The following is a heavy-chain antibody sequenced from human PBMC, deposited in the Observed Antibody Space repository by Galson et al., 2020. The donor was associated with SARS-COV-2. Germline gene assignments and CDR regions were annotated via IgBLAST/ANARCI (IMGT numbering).Heavy chain of an antibody. CDR1: GFTFSDHA. D-gene: IGHD6-19*01. V-gene: IGHV3-33*01. CDR3: ARDGQSSRGWAFDY. CDR2: ILFHGSEK. Sequence: GESLKTPCAASGFTFSDHAMHWVRQAPGNGLEGVAQILFHGSEKYYGDSVRGRFTISRDSSKNTVYLQMNNLRVDDTAVYDWARDGQSSRGWAFDYWGQGTLRTVSS. J-gene: IGHJ4*02.